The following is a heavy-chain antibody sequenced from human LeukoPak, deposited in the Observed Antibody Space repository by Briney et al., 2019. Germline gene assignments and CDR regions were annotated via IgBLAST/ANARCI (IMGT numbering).Heavy chain of an antibody. Sequence: SETLSLTCAVYGGSFSGYYWSWIRQPPGKGLEWIGEINHSGSTNYDPSLKSRVTISVDTSKNQFSLKLSSVTAADTAVYYCARAHCSGGSCYLPYPWFKLFWFDPWGQGTLVTVSS. D-gene: IGHD2-15*01. CDR3: ARAHCSGGSCYLPYPWFKLFWFDP. V-gene: IGHV4-34*01. CDR2: INHSGST. J-gene: IGHJ5*02. CDR1: GGSFSGYY.